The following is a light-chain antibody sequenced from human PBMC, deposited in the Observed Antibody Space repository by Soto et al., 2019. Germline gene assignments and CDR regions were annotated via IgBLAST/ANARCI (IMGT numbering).Light chain of an antibody. CDR1: QSLLHSNGYNY. J-gene: IGKJ2*01. V-gene: IGKV2-28*01. CDR3: MQSLQAPPFT. CDR2: LGS. Sequence: DTVMTQSPLSLPVSPGEPASISCRSSQSLLHSNGYNYLEWYLQRPGQSPQLLIYLGSTRASGVPDRFSGSGSGTDFTLKISRVEAEDVGIYYCMQSLQAPPFTFGQGTKLEIK.